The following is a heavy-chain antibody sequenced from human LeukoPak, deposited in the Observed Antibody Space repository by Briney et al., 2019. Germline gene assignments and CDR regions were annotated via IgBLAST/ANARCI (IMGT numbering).Heavy chain of an antibody. V-gene: IGHV1-18*01. Sequence: GASVKVSCKTSGYPFTTYGVAWVRQAPGQGLEWMGWINSYKGDTQYSQKFQGRFALTSDTSTNTVHMELWSLRSDDTAVYYCARDTNNEIDYWGQGTLSSSPQ. CDR1: GYPFTTYG. J-gene: IGHJ4*02. CDR3: ARDTNNEIDY. D-gene: IGHD2-8*01. CDR2: INSYKGDT.